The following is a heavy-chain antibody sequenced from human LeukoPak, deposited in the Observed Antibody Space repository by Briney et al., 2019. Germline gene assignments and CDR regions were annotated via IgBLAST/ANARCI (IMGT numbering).Heavy chain of an antibody. CDR2: IYYSGST. Sequence: PSETLSLTCTVSGGSISSGGYYWSWIRQHPGKGLEWIGYIYYSGSTYYNPSLKSRVTISVDTSKNQFSLKLSSVTAADTAVYYCARTDVVTDYFDYWGQGTLVTVSS. D-gene: IGHD3-22*01. J-gene: IGHJ4*02. V-gene: IGHV4-31*03. CDR3: ARTDVVTDYFDY. CDR1: GGSISSGGYY.